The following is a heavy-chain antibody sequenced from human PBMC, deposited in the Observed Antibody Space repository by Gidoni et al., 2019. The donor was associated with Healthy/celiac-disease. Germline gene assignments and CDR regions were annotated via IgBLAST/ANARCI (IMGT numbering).Heavy chain of an antibody. V-gene: IGHV3-53*01. J-gene: IGHJ6*02. Sequence: EVQLVESGGGLIQPGGSLRLSCAASGFTVSSNYMSWVRQAPGKGLEWVSVIYSGGSTYYADSVKGRFTISRDNSKNTLYLQMNSLRAEDTAVYYCARGFEAAEFYYYYYYGMDVWGQGTTVTVSS. CDR1: GFTVSSNY. D-gene: IGHD6-13*01. CDR3: ARGFEAAEFYYYYYYGMDV. CDR2: IYSGGST.